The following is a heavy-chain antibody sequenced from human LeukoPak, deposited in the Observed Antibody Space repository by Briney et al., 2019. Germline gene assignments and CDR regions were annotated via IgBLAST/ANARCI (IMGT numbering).Heavy chain of an antibody. J-gene: IGHJ3*02. CDR3: AKDMGLDTRWSDDAFDI. D-gene: IGHD1-26*01. CDR2: ITSSNNYI. CDR1: GFTFSSYS. Sequence: PGGSLRLSCAGSGFTFSSYSMNWVRQAPGKGLEWVSSITSSNNYIYYADSMKGRFTIPRDNAKNSLYLQMNSLRAEDTALYYCAKDMGLDTRWSDDAFDIWGQGTMVTVSS. V-gene: IGHV3-21*04.